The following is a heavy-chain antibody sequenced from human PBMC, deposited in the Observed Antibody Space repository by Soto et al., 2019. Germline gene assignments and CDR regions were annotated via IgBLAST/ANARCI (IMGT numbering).Heavy chain of an antibody. J-gene: IGHJ6*02. CDR1: GYTFTNYG. D-gene: IGHD3-22*01. CDR3: AREREYYYDSSGNYYYHYGMDV. V-gene: IGHV1-18*04. CDR2: ISGYNGNR. Sequence: QVQLVESGAEVKKPGASVKVSCKASGYTFTNYGISWVRQAPGQGLEWMGWISGYNGNRKYAQKFQGRVTMTTDTPTNTAYMELRSLRSDDTTVYYCAREREYYYDSSGNYYYHYGMDVWGQGTTVTVS.